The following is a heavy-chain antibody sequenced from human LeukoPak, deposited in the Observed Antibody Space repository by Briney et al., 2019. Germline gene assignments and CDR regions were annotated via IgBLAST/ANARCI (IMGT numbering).Heavy chain of an antibody. J-gene: IGHJ4*02. Sequence: GGSLRLSCAASGFTFSTYNTNWVRQAPGKGLEWVSSISSGGTYIYYADSVKGRFTISRDDAKNSLYLQMNSLRAEDTAVYYCARGYGSGSYIPGYWGQGTLVTVSS. CDR3: ARGYGSGSYIPGY. V-gene: IGHV3-21*01. D-gene: IGHD3-10*01. CDR1: GFTFSTYN. CDR2: ISSGGTYI.